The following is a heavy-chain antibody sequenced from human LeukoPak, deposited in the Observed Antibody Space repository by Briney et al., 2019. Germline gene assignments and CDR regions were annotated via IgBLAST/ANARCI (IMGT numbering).Heavy chain of an antibody. CDR2: ISYDESNK. V-gene: IGHV3-30-3*01. J-gene: IGHJ4*02. Sequence: GRSLRLSCAASEFTFSSYAMHWVRQAPGKGLEWVAVISYDESNKYYADSVKGRFTISRDNTKNTLYLQMNSLNAEDTALYYCARDYPPYWGQGTLVTVSA. CDR1: EFTFSSYA. CDR3: ARDYPPY.